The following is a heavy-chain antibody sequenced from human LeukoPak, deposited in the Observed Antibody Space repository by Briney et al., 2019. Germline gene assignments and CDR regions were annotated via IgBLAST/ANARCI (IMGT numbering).Heavy chain of an antibody. Sequence: VASVKVSCKASGYTFTSYAMHWVRQAPGQRLEWMGWINAGNGNTKYSQKFQGRVTITRDTSASTAYMELSSLRSEDTAVYYCARDRIAAAVRSFDYWGQGTLVTVSS. CDR1: GYTFTSYA. D-gene: IGHD6-13*01. CDR2: INAGNGNT. V-gene: IGHV1-3*01. CDR3: ARDRIAAAVRSFDY. J-gene: IGHJ4*02.